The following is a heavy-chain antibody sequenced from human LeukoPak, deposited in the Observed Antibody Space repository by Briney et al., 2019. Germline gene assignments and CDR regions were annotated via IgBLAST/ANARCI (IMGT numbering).Heavy chain of an antibody. CDR2: IKQDGSEI. D-gene: IGHD1-26*01. Sequence: PGGSLRLSCAASGFTFSGYWMSWVRQAPGKEPEWVANIKQDGSEIYYVDSVKGRFTISRDNAKNSLYLQMNSLRAEDTAVYYCARDKAVGPTLLDYWGQGTLVTVSS. V-gene: IGHV3-7*01. CDR1: GFTFSGYW. CDR3: ARDKAVGPTLLDY. J-gene: IGHJ4*02.